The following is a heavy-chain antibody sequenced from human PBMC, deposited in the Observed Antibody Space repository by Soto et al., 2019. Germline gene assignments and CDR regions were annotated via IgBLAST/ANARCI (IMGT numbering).Heavy chain of an antibody. D-gene: IGHD3-3*01. CDR3: AKITVRQWLLSRYFDY. J-gene: IGHJ4*02. CDR2: ISSNGVST. CDR1: GVTFSDYA. Sequence: GGSLRLSCAASGVTFSDYAMSWVRQAPGKGLQWVSGISSNGVSTYYADSVKGRFTISRDNSKNTLFLQMNSLRAEDTAVYYCAKITVRQWLLSRYFDYWGQGSPVTVSS. V-gene: IGHV3-23*01.